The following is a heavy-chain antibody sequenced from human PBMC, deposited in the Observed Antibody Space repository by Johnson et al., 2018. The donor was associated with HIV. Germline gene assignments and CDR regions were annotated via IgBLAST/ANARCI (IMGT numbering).Heavy chain of an antibody. J-gene: IGHJ3*02. CDR3: AKVIARSNYYGSGSYRDPGAFDT. CDR2: ISYDGSNK. Sequence: QVQLVESGGGVVQPGRSLRLSCAASGFTFSSYAMHWVRQAPGKGLEWVAVISYDGSNKYYADSVKGRFTLSSDTSNNTLYMQMNSLRAEDTAVYYCAKVIARSNYYGSGSYRDPGAFDTWGQGTMVTVSS. V-gene: IGHV3-30-3*01. D-gene: IGHD3-10*01. CDR1: GFTFSSYA.